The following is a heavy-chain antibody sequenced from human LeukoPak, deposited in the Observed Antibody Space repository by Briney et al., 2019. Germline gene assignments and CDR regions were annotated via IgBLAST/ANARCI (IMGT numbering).Heavy chain of an antibody. J-gene: IGHJ4*02. CDR2: ISYDGSNK. Sequence: PGGSLRLSCSASGFTFSRYAMHWVRRAPGKGLEWVAVISYDGSNKYYADSVKGRFTISRDNSKNTLYLQMNSLRAEDTAVYYCAKDIVVVPAAADFDYWGQGALVTVSS. V-gene: IGHV3-30*04. D-gene: IGHD2-2*01. CDR1: GFTFSRYA. CDR3: AKDIVVVPAAADFDY.